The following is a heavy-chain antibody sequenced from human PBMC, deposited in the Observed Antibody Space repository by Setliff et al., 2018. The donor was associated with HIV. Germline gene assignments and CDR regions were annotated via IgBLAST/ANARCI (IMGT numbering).Heavy chain of an antibody. CDR3: ARGVLITKRVTQTGGYYYYTDV. V-gene: IGHV4-38-2*01. J-gene: IGHJ6*03. CDR2: IYHSGST. Sequence: PSETLSLTCAVSGYSLSSDYYWGWIRQPPGKGLEWIASIYHSGSTYYNPSLKSRVIISVDTSKNQFSLKLNSVTAADTAIYYCARGVLITKRVTQTGGYYYYTDVWGKGTTVTVSS. CDR1: GYSLSSDYY. D-gene: IGHD2-21*02.